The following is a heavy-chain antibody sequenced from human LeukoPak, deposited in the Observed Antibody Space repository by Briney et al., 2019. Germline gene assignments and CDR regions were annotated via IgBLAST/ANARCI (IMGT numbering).Heavy chain of an antibody. CDR2: INDSGTT. CDR1: AGSLSNYY. J-gene: IGHJ4*02. CDR3: ARVDSVTITRFPPRPCLDF. V-gene: IGHV4-34*01. D-gene: IGHD2-2*03. Sequence: PSETLSLTCTVYAGSLSNYYWNWIRQSPGKGLEWIGEINDSGTTRYNPSLKSRVTFSIDTPKRQLSLKLSSVTAADTAVYYCARVDSVTITRFPPRPCLDFWGQGTLVTVAS.